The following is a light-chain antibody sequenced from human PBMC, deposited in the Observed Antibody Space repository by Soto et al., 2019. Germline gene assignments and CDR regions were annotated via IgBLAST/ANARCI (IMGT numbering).Light chain of an antibody. CDR2: KAS. Sequence: DIQMTQSPSTLSASVGDRVTITCRASQNIDHWLAWYQQKPGKAPNLLIYKASTLESGVPSRFSGKESGTEFTLTISSRQPDDFATYYCQQYKSYSLYSFGQGTKLES. J-gene: IGKJ2*03. CDR3: QQYKSYSLYS. V-gene: IGKV1-5*03. CDR1: QNIDHW.